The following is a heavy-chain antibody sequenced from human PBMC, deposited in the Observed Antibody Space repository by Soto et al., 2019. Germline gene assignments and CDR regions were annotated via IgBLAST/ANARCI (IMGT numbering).Heavy chain of an antibody. CDR3: ARHGGSDWNDYYYYMDV. CDR1: GGSISSYY. Sequence: SETLSLTCTVSGGSISSYYWSWIRQPPGKGLEWIGYIYYSGSTNYNPSLKSRVTISVDTSKNQFSLKLSSVTAADTAVYYCARHGGSDWNDYYYYMDVWGKGTTVTVSS. D-gene: IGHD1-1*01. V-gene: IGHV4-59*08. J-gene: IGHJ6*03. CDR2: IYYSGST.